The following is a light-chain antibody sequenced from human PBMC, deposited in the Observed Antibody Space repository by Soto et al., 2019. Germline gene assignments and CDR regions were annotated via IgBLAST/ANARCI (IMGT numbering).Light chain of an antibody. V-gene: IGKV3-15*01. CDR2: GAS. Sequence: EIVMTQSPATLSVSPGERATLSCRASQSVSSNLAWYQQKPGQAPRLLIYGASTRATGIPARFSGSGSGTEFTLTISSLQAEDFAVYYWQQYKNWSPETFGQGTKVEIK. CDR1: QSVSSN. CDR3: QQYKNWSPET. J-gene: IGKJ1*01.